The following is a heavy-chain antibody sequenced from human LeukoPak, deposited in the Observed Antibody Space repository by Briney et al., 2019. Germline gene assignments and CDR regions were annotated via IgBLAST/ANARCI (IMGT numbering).Heavy chain of an antibody. D-gene: IGHD5-18*01. Sequence: SETLSLTCTDSGGSISSYYWSWIRQPPGKGLEWIGYIYYSGSTNYNPSLKSRVTISVDTSKNQFSLKLSSVTAADTAVYYCASVRGYSYNYWGQGTLVTVSS. CDR1: GGSISSYY. V-gene: IGHV4-59*01. J-gene: IGHJ4*02. CDR3: ASVRGYSYNY. CDR2: IYYSGST.